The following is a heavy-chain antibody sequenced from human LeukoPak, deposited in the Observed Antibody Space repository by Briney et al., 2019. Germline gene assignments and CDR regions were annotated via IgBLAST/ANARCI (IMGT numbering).Heavy chain of an antibody. J-gene: IGHJ6*03. CDR3: ARGPSITMVRGGQWYYYMDV. Sequence: ASVKVSCKASGYTFTTYGISWVRQAPGQGLEWMGLINPSGGSTNYAQKFQGRVTMTRDTSTSTVYMELSSLRSEDTAVYYCARGPSITMVRGGQWYYYMDVWGKGTTVTISS. CDR2: INPSGGST. D-gene: IGHD3-10*01. CDR1: GYTFTTYG. V-gene: IGHV1-46*01.